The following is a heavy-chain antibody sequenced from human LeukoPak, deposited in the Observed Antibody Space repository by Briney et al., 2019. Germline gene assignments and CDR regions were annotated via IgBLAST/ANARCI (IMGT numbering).Heavy chain of an antibody. Sequence: PSETLSLTCTVSGGSISSYYWSWIRQPAGKGLEWIGRIYSSGSTDYNPSLRSRATMSVDTSKNQFSVKLSSVTAADTAVYYCVRMYSGTYGGIDYWGQGTLVTVSS. V-gene: IGHV4-4*07. CDR1: GGSISSYY. J-gene: IGHJ4*02. CDR2: IYSSGST. D-gene: IGHD1-26*01. CDR3: VRMYSGTYGGIDY.